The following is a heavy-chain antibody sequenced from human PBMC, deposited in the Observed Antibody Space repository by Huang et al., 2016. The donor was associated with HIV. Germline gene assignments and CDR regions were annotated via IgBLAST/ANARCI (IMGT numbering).Heavy chain of an antibody. CDR3: ARATDYYDSSGYPYWYFDL. Sequence: QLQLQESGPGLVKPSETLSLTCNVSGGSISSSTYYWGWIRQPPGKGLEWIGSIHYSGTTYYKMSLQSRVTISVDTAKNQFSLKVSSVTAADTAVYYCARATDYYDSSGYPYWYFDLWGRGTLVTVSS. CDR2: IHYSGTT. D-gene: IGHD3-22*01. CDR1: GGSISSSTYY. V-gene: IGHV4-39*01. J-gene: IGHJ2*01.